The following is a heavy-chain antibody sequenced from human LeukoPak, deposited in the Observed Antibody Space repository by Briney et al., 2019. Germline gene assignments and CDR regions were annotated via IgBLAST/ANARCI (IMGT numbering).Heavy chain of an antibody. D-gene: IGHD5-18*01. Sequence: GGSLRLSCAASGFTVSINYISWVRQAPGKGLEWVSVIYSGGSTYYADSVKGRFTISRGNSKNTLYLQMNSLRAEDTAVYYCARGGRGYSYALYYWGQGTLVTVSS. V-gene: IGHV3-66*01. CDR1: GFTVSINY. J-gene: IGHJ4*02. CDR3: ARGGRGYSYALYY. CDR2: IYSGGST.